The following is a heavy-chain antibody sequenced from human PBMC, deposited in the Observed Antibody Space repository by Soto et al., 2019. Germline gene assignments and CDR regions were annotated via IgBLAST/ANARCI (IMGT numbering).Heavy chain of an antibody. V-gene: IGHV4-30-4*01. CDR1: GGSISSGDYY. Sequence: SETLSLTCTVSGGSISSGDYYWSWIRQPPGKGLEWIGYIYYSGSTYYNPSLKSRVTISVDTSKNQFSLKLSSVTTADTAVYYCARPDNTAMVSLDYWGQGTLVTVSS. CDR3: ARPDNTAMVSLDY. D-gene: IGHD5-18*01. J-gene: IGHJ4*02. CDR2: IYYSGST.